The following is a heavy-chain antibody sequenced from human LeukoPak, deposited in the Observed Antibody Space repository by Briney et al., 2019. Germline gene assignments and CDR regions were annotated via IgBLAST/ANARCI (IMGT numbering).Heavy chain of an antibody. J-gene: IGHJ4*02. CDR2: IHASGPT. V-gene: IGHV4-4*09. CDR1: GGSISTYY. CDR3: ARHDAGIAARPFDN. Sequence: SETLSLTCTVPGGSISTYYWSWIRRPPGKGLEWIAYIHASGPTNYNPSLKSRITISVDTSKNQFSLKLSSVTAADTAVYYCARHDAGIAARPFDNWGQGTLVTVSS. D-gene: IGHD6-6*01.